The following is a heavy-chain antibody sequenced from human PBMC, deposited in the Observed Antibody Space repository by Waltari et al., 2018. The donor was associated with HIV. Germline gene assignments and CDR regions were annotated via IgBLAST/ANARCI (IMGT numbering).Heavy chain of an antibody. CDR1: GYTFTIYG. J-gene: IGHJ4*02. D-gene: IGHD3-3*01. Sequence: QVQLVQSGAEVKKPGASVKVSCKASGYTFTIYGLSWVRQAPGQGLEWMGWISSYHGNTNYAQHLQGRVTLTTDTSTSTAYMELRSLRSDDTAVYFCARVAQYQYDFWSGYRFDYWGQGTLVTVSS. CDR3: ARVAQYQYDFWSGYRFDY. V-gene: IGHV1-18*01. CDR2: ISSYHGNT.